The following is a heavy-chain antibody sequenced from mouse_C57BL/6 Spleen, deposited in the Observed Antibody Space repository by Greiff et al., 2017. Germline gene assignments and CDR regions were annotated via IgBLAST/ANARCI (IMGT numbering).Heavy chain of an antibody. J-gene: IGHJ2*01. D-gene: IGHD2-4*01. CDR3: ARLFYDYDESPHYFDY. CDR2: IYPRSGNT. V-gene: IGHV1-81*01. Sequence: VQLQQSEAELARPGASVKLSCKASGYTFTSYGISWVKQRTGQGLEWIGEIYPRSGNTYYNEKFKGKATLTADKSSSTAYMELRSLTSEDSAVYFCARLFYDYDESPHYFDYWGQGTTLTVSS. CDR1: GYTFTSYG.